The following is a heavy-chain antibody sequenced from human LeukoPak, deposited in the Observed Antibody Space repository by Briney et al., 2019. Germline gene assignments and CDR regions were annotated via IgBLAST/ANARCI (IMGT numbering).Heavy chain of an antibody. CDR3: ARDFHNYCSSTSCYSDFDY. V-gene: IGHV3-7*01. CDR2: IKQDGSEK. J-gene: IGHJ4*02. Sequence: PGGSLRLSCAASGFTFSSYAMSWVRQAPGKGLEWVANIKQDGSEKYYVDSVKGRFTISRDNAKNSLYLQMNSLRAEDTAVYYCARDFHNYCSSTSCYSDFDYWGQGTLVTVSS. CDR1: GFTFSSYA. D-gene: IGHD2-2*02.